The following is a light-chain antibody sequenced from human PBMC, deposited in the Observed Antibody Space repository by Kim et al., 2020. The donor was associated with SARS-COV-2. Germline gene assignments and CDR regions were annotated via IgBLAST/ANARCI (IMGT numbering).Light chain of an antibody. Sequence: GQKVTSSCSGSSSNIGNNYVSWYQQLPGTAPKLLIYDNNKRPSGLPDRFSGSKSGTSATLGITGLQTGDEADYYCGTWDTSLSAVVFGGGTKVTVL. V-gene: IGLV1-51*01. CDR1: SSNIGNNY. CDR3: GTWDTSLSAVV. CDR2: DNN. J-gene: IGLJ2*01.